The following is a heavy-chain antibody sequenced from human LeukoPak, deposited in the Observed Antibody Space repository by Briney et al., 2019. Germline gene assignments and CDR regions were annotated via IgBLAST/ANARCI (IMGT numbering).Heavy chain of an antibody. CDR2: IYSSGNA. D-gene: IGHD2-15*01. CDR3: ARHKEGFCDGGSCPYYFDY. CDR1: GGSISSYY. J-gene: IGHJ4*02. V-gene: IGHV4-59*08. Sequence: SETLSLTCTVSGGSISSYYWSWIRQPPGEGLEWIAYIYSSGNANYNPSLESRVTISVDTSKNQFSLKLSSVTVADTAVYYCARHKEGFCDGGSCPYYFDYWGQGSLVTVSS.